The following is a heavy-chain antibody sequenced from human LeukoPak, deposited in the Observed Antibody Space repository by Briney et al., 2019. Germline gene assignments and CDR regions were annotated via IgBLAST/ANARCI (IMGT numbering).Heavy chain of an antibody. Sequence: SCKASGGTFSSYAISWVRQAPGQGLEWVSVIYSGGSTYYADSVKGRFTISRDNSKNTLYLQMNSLRAEDTAVYYCAGSRIAARPDYWGQGTLVTVSS. D-gene: IGHD6-6*01. CDR2: IYSGGST. CDR1: GGTFSSYA. J-gene: IGHJ4*02. CDR3: AGSRIAARPDY. V-gene: IGHV3-53*01.